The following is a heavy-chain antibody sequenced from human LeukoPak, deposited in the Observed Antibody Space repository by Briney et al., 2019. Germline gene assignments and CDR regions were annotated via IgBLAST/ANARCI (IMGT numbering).Heavy chain of an antibody. CDR1: GGTFSSYA. V-gene: IGHV1-69*05. CDR2: IIPIFGTA. D-gene: IGHD3-22*01. CDR3: ARSNSKGYYYDSSGYYFDY. Sequence: ASVKVSCQASGGTFSSYAISWVRQAPGQGREWMGRIIPIFGTANYAQKFQGRVTITTDESTSTAYMELSSLRSEDTAVYYCARSNSKGYYYDSSGYYFDYWGQGTLVTVSS. J-gene: IGHJ4*02.